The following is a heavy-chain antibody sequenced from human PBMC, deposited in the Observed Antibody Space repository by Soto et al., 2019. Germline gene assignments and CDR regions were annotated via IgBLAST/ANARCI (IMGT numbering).Heavy chain of an antibody. D-gene: IGHD3-10*01. J-gene: IGHJ6*02. CDR3: ARDGPYYYASRMDV. Sequence: EVQLVESGGGLVQPGGSLRLSCVASGIPVSSNYMTWVRQAPGKGLEWVSVLHSGGDTYYANSVKGRFTISSHDSTNTLSIQMNSLKAADTAVSYCARDGPYYYASRMDVWGQGTTVTVSS. V-gene: IGHV3-53*04. CDR1: GIPVSSNY. CDR2: LHSGGDT.